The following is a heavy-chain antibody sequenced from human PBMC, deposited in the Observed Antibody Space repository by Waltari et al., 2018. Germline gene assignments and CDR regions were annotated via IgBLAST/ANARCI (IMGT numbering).Heavy chain of an antibody. Sequence: QVQLQESGPGLVKPSETLSLTCSVSGGSISSGSYYWSWLRQPAGKGLEWIGRIYTSGSTNYNPSLRSRLTISVDTSNNQFSLKLSSVTAADTAVYYCARDPPQLADAFDIWGQGTMVTVSS. J-gene: IGHJ3*02. CDR3: ARDPPQLADAFDI. V-gene: IGHV4-61*02. CDR1: GGSISSGSYY. D-gene: IGHD3-10*01. CDR2: IYTSGST.